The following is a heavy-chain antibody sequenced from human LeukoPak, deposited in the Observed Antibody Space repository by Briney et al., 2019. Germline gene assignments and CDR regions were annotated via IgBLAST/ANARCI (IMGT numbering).Heavy chain of an antibody. D-gene: IGHD3-10*01. J-gene: IGHJ6*04. CDR1: GGSFSGYY. CDR3: ARALWFGYLLGMDV. CDR2: INHSGST. V-gene: IGHV4-34*01. Sequence: SETLSLTCAVYGGSFSGYYWSWIRQPPGKGLEWIGEINHSGSTNYNPSLKSRVTISVETTKNQSSLKLSSVTAAETAVYYCARALWFGYLLGMDVWGKGTTVTVSS.